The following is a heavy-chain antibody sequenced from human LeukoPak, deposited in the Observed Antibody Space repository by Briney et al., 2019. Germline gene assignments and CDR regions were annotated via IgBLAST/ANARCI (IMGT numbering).Heavy chain of an antibody. CDR3: ATASGSYYIAAFFDY. CDR1: GYTLIELS. CDR2: FDPEDGET. D-gene: IGHD3-10*01. Sequence: ASVKVSCKVSGYTLIELSMHWVRQAPGKGLEWMGGFDPEDGETMYAQKFQGRVTMTEDTSLDTAYMELGSLRSEDTAVYYCATASGSYYIAAFFDYWGQGTLVTVSS. V-gene: IGHV1-24*01. J-gene: IGHJ4*02.